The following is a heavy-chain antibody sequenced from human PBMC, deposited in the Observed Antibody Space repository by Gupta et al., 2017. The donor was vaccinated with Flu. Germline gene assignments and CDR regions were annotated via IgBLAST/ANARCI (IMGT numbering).Heavy chain of an antibody. V-gene: IGHV3-30*18. Sequence: QMQLVESGGGVVQFGTSLRLSCAASGLTLGSDGMPWARQAPGKRLEWVADIASDGSHKDYADSVRGRFTISRDNSKNTLSLEMDSLRVEDTAVYYCAKDGPWTASCPYYCYYMDVWGKGTTVTVSS. CDR2: IASDGSHK. CDR1: GLTLGSDG. J-gene: IGHJ6*03. D-gene: IGHD2-2*01. CDR3: AKDGPWTASCPYYCYYMDV.